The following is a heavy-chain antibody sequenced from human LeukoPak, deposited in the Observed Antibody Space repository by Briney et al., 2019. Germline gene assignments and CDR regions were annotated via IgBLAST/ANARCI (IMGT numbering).Heavy chain of an antibody. CDR2: ILPVFDRG. J-gene: IGHJ4*02. V-gene: IGHV1-69*13. Sequence: SVKVSCKAAGVTLRRYALSWVRQAPGQGLEWMGGILPVFDRGNYAQKFHGRVTITADQSTDTAYMELSSLTSEDTAVYYCAREGGSGWPFDYWGQGTLVTVSS. CDR3: AREGGSGWPFDY. CDR1: GVTLRRYA. D-gene: IGHD6-19*01.